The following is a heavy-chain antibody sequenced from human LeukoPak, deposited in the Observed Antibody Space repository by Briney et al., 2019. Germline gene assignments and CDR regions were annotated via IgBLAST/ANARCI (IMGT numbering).Heavy chain of an antibody. CDR2: IYTSGST. D-gene: IGHD6-19*01. J-gene: IGHJ3*02. Sequence: SETLSLTCTVSGGSISSYYWSWIRQPAGRGLEWIGRIYTSGSTNYNPSLKSRVTMSVDTSKNQFSLKLSSVTAADTAVYYCARAPRIAVAPRVGDAFDIWGQGTTVTVSS. V-gene: IGHV4-4*07. CDR1: GGSISSYY. CDR3: ARAPRIAVAPRVGDAFDI.